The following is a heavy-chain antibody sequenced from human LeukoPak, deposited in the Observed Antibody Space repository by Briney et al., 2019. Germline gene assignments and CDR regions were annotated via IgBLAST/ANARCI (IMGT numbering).Heavy chain of an antibody. CDR2: ISGSGGST. J-gene: IGHJ5*02. V-gene: IGHV3-23*01. D-gene: IGHD1-26*01. Sequence: GGSLRLSCAASGFTFSSYAMSWVRQAPGKGLEWVSAISGSGGSTYYADSVKGRFTISRDNSKNTLYLQMNSLRAEDTAVYYCAKEGGGGSYRPLGGGFDPWGQGTLVTVSS. CDR3: AKEGGGGSYRPLGGGFDP. CDR1: GFTFSSYA.